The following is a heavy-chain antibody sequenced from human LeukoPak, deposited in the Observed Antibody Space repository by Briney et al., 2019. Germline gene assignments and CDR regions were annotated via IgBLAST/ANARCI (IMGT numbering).Heavy chain of an antibody. V-gene: IGHV4-59*01. CDR3: ARDRVVVPAAIDYFDY. Sequence: SSETLSLTCTVPGGSISSYYWSWIRQPPGKGLEWIGYIYYSGSTNYNPSLKSRVTISVDTSKNQFSLKLSSVTAADTAVYYCARDRVVVPAAIDYFDYWGQGTLVTVSS. D-gene: IGHD2-2*02. CDR2: IYYSGST. CDR1: GGSISSYY. J-gene: IGHJ4*02.